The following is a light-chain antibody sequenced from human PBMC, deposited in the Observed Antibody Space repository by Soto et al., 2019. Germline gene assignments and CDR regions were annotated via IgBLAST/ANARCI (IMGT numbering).Light chain of an antibody. V-gene: IGKV1-27*01. J-gene: IGKJ3*01. CDR1: EDIRNF. CDR2: AAS. Sequence: DIQMTQSPTSLSASVGDRVTITCRASEDIRNFVAWYQQKPGKAPELLIYAASTLQSGVPSRFSRSGSGTDFTLTINSLQPEDVATYSCQKYSSVPVFGPGTKVEIK. CDR3: QKYSSVPV.